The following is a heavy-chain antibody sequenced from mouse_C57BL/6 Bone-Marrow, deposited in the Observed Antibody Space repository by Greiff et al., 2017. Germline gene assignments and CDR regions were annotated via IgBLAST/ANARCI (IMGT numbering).Heavy chain of an antibody. J-gene: IGHJ3*01. CDR2: INPSSGST. CDR3: ARDGSSYGFAY. Sequence: VQLQQSGAELAKPGASVTLSCKASGYTFTSYWMHWVKQRPGQGLEWIGYINPSSGSTKYNQKLKDKATLTADKASSNASMQLSSLTYEDSAVYYCARDGSSYGFAYWGQGTLVTVSA. V-gene: IGHV1-7*01. CDR1: GYTFTSYW. D-gene: IGHD1-1*01.